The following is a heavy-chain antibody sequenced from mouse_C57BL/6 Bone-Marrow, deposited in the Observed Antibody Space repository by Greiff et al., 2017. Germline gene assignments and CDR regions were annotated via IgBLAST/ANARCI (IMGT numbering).Heavy chain of an antibody. V-gene: IGHV1-55*01. CDR2: IYPGSGST. CDR1: GYTFTSYW. CDR3: ASSYCGSSWYFAVGD. J-gene: IGHJ1*03. Sequence: QVQLQQSGAELVKPGASVKMSCKASGYTFTSYWITWVKQRPGQGLEWIGDIYPGSGSTNYNEKFKSKATLTVDTSSSTAYMQLSSLTSVDSAVYDSASSYCGSSWYFAVGDWGTGATVT. D-gene: IGHD1-3*01.